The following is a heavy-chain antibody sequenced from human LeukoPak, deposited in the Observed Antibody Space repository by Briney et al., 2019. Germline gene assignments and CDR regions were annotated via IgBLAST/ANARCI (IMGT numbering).Heavy chain of an antibody. CDR2: INSDGSST. D-gene: IGHD2-15*01. CDR1: GFTFSSYW. J-gene: IGHJ4*02. CDR3: ARGAPVIVVVLAATPDY. Sequence: GGSLRLSCAASGFTFSSYWMHWVRQAPGKGLVWVSRINSDGSSTSYADSVKGRFTISRDNAKNTLYLQMNSLRAEDTAVYYCARGAPVIVVVLAATPDYWGQGTLVTVSS. V-gene: IGHV3-74*01.